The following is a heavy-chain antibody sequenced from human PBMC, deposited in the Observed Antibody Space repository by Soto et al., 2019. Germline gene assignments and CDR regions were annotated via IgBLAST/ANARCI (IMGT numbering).Heavy chain of an antibody. V-gene: IGHV4-39*01. CDR3: ARQPMGYCSSSSCYLCYFDS. CDR1: GGSISSSTYH. CDR2: IYYSGNT. D-gene: IGHD2-2*01. J-gene: IGHJ4*02. Sequence: SETLSLTCTVSGGSISSSTYHWGWIRQPPGKGLEWIGSIYYSGNTYYNPSLKSRVTISVDTSKNQFSLRLSSVTAEDTAVYYCARQPMGYCSSSSCYLCYFDSRGQGTVVTVSS.